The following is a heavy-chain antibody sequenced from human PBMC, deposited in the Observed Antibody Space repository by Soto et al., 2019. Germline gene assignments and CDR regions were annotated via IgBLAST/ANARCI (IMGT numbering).Heavy chain of an antibody. V-gene: IGHV1-46*01. CDR2: IIPSDGST. Sequence: QVQVVQSGAEVTKTGASVKVSCKASGYTFTNYYMHWVRQAPGQGLEWVGRIIPSDGSTHYAQKFQGRVIMTRDTFTSTVYMDLNSLRSEDSAVYYCARGGPELATIGSFDYWGQGTLVTVSS. D-gene: IGHD5-12*01. CDR1: GYTFTNYY. CDR3: ARGGPELATIGSFDY. J-gene: IGHJ4*02.